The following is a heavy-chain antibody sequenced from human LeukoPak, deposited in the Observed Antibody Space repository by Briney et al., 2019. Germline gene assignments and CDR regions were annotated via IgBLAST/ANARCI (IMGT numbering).Heavy chain of an antibody. J-gene: IGHJ4*02. D-gene: IGHD3-10*01. CDR3: ARGLGSDNYYGY. V-gene: IGHV1-46*01. CDR2: INPSGGNP. CDR1: GYTFTSYY. Sequence: ASVKVSCKASGYTFTSYYIHWVRQAPGQGLEWMGIINPSGGNPTYAQKFHGRVTMTRDTSTSTVYIELTSLRSDDTAIYYCARGLGSDNYYGYWGQGSLVTVSS.